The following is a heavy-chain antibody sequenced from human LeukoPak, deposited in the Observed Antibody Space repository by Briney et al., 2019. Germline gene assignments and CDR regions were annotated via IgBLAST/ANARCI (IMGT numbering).Heavy chain of an antibody. J-gene: IGHJ6*03. CDR2: INPSGGST. D-gene: IGHD4-11*01. CDR1: GYTFTSYY. Sequence: ASVKVSCKASGYTFTSYYMHWVRQAPGQGLEWMGIINPSGGSTSYAQKFQGRVTITRNTSISTAYMELSSLRSEDTAVYYCARGHRLYYYMDVWGKGTTVTVSS. CDR3: ARGHRLYYYMDV. V-gene: IGHV1-46*01.